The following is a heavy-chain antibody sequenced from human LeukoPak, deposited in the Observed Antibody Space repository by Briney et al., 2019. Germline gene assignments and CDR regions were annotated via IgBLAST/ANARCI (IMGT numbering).Heavy chain of an antibody. CDR3: ARDLALWEDYHDSSGYGMDV. V-gene: IGHV3-21*01. D-gene: IGHD3-22*01. CDR2: ISSSSRYI. J-gene: IGHJ6*02. Sequence: GGSLRLSCAASGFTFSSYSMNWVRQAPGKGLEWVSSISSSSRYIYYADSVKGRFTISRDNAKNSLYLQMNSLRAEDTAVYYCARDLALWEDYHDSSGYGMDVGGQGTTVTVSS. CDR1: GFTFSSYS.